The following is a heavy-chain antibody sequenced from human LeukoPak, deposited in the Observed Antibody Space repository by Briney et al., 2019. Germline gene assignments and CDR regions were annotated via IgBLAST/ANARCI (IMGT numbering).Heavy chain of an antibody. CDR1: GFTFSSYE. Sequence: GGSLRLSCAASGFTFSSYEMNWVRQAPGKGLEWVSYISSSGSAIYYADSVKGRFTFSRDNAKNSLYLQMNSLRAEDTAVYYCAREITAGATDYYGMGVWGQGTTVTVSS. CDR2: ISSSGSAI. CDR3: AREITAGATDYYGMGV. V-gene: IGHV3-48*03. J-gene: IGHJ6*02. D-gene: IGHD1-26*01.